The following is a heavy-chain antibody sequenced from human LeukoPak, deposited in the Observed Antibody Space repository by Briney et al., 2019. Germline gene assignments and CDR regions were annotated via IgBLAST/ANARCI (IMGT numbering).Heavy chain of an antibody. CDR2: IYTTGST. CDR3: ARDLYGSGSYANFDY. Sequence: SETLSLTCTVSGGSISSYYWSWIRHPAGKGLEWIGRIYTTGSTNYNPSLKSRVTMSVDTSKNQFSLKLTSVTAADTAVYYCARDLYGSGSYANFDYWGQGTLVTVSS. CDR1: GGSISSYY. V-gene: IGHV4-4*07. D-gene: IGHD3-10*01. J-gene: IGHJ4*02.